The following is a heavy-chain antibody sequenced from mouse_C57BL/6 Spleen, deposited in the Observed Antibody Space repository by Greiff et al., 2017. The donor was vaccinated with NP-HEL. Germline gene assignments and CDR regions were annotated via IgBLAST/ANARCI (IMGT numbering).Heavy chain of an antibody. V-gene: IGHV3-6*01. CDR2: ISYDGSN. CDR1: GYSITSGYY. J-gene: IGHJ2*01. D-gene: IGHD1-1*01. Sequence: EVKLQESGPGLVKPSQSLSLTCSVTGYSITSGYYWNWIRQFPGNKLEWMGYISYDGSNNYNPSLKNRISITRDTSKNQFFLKLNSVTTEDTATYYCARRYYGSSDYWGQGTTLTVSS. CDR3: ARRYYGSSDY.